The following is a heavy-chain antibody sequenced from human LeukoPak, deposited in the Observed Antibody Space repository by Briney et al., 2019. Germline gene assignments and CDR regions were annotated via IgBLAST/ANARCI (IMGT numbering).Heavy chain of an antibody. CDR3: ATDMWEQLARWFDP. V-gene: IGHV1-24*01. J-gene: IGHJ5*02. Sequence: ASVKLSCKVSGYTLTELSMHWLRQAPGKGLGWMGGFDPEDGETIYAQKFQGRVTITEDTSTDTAYMELSSLRSEDTAVYYCATDMWEQLARWFDPWGQGTLVTVSS. CDR1: GYTLTELS. CDR2: FDPEDGET. D-gene: IGHD6-13*01.